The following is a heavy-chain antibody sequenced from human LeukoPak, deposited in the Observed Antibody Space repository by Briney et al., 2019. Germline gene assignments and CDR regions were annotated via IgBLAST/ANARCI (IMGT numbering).Heavy chain of an antibody. CDR1: GYTFTGYY. D-gene: IGHD5-12*01. Sequence: ASVKVSCKASGYTFTGYYMHWVRQAPGQGLEWMGWINPNSGGTNYAQKFQGWVTMTRDTSISTAYMELSRLRSDDTAVYYCARAGGGGYSGYEEGRKANYYYYYGMDVWGKGTTVTVSS. CDR3: ARAGGGGYSGYEEGRKANYYYYYGMDV. CDR2: INPNSGGT. V-gene: IGHV1-2*04. J-gene: IGHJ6*04.